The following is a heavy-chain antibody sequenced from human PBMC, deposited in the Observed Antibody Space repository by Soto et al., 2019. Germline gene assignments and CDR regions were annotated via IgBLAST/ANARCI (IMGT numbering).Heavy chain of an antibody. CDR1: GYTFTSYG. CDR2: ISAYNGNT. Sequence: GASVKVSCKASGYTFTSYGISWVRQAPGQGLEWMGWISAYNGNTNYAQKLQGRVTMTTDTSTSTAYMELRSLRSDDTAVYYCARDDTDCSGGSCYSPDYYYYYMDVWGKGTTVTVSS. J-gene: IGHJ6*03. V-gene: IGHV1-18*01. CDR3: ARDDTDCSGGSCYSPDYYYYYMDV. D-gene: IGHD2-15*01.